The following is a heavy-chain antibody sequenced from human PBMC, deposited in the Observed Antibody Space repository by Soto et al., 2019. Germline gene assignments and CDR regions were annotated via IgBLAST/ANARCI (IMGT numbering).Heavy chain of an antibody. V-gene: IGHV3-23*01. CDR2: ISGSGGST. D-gene: IGHD6-6*01. CDR1: GFTFSSYA. Sequence: GGSLRLSCAASGFTFSSYAMSCARQAPGKGLEWVSAISGSGGSTYYADSVKGRFTISRDNSKNTLYLQMNSLRAEDTAVYYCAKEIQWQQLVRPYYYYGMDVWGQGTTVTVSS. CDR3: AKEIQWQQLVRPYYYYGMDV. J-gene: IGHJ6*02.